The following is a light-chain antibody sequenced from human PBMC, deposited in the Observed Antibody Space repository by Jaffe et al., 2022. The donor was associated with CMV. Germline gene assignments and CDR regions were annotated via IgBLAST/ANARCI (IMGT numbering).Light chain of an antibody. V-gene: IGLV3-19*01. CDR3: NSRDSSGTPWV. CDR2: DKN. CDR1: SLRTYY. Sequence: SSELTQDPAVSVALGQTVRITCQGDSLRTYYASWYQQKPGQAPVLVIYDKNNRPSGIPDRFSGSSSGNTASLTITGAQAEDEADYYCNSRDSSGTPWVFGGGTKLTVL. J-gene: IGLJ3*02.